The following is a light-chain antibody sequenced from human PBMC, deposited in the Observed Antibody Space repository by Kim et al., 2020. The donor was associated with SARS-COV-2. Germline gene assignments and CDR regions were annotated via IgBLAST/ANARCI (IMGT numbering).Light chain of an antibody. CDR3: QQVMNYPSD. V-gene: IGKV1D-13*01. J-gene: IGKJ5*01. CDR1: QGISSN. Sequence: AIQLTQSPSSLSASVGDTVTTTCRASQGISSNIAWYQHKPGKAPNLLIYYASTLRSGVPSRFSSSGSGTDFTLTISSLQPEDFATDYYQQVMNYPSDFGRGTRLEIK. CDR2: YAS.